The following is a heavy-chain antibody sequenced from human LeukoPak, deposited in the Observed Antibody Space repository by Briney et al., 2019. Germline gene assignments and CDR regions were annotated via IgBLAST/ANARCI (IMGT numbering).Heavy chain of an antibody. Sequence: PWGSLRLSCAASGFNVSSNYMSWFRQAPGKGLEWVSGIFSGGSAYDVDSVKSRFTISRDNSKNTLYLQMNSLSVEATAVYYCASFLGGYSSFHWGQGTLVAVSS. D-gene: IGHD3-22*01. V-gene: IGHV3-66*02. CDR1: GFNVSSNY. CDR3: ASFLGGYSSFH. J-gene: IGHJ4*02. CDR2: IFSGGSA.